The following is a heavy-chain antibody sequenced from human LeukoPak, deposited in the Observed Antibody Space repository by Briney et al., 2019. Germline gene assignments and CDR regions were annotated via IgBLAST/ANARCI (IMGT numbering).Heavy chain of an antibody. CDR3: ARATYYYDSSGYYLAEYFQH. J-gene: IGHJ1*01. CDR1: GGSISSGGYS. Sequence: PSETLPLTCAVSGGSISSGGYSWSWIRQPPGKGLEWIGYIYHSGSTYYNPSLKSRVTISVDRSKNQFSLKLSSVTAADTAVYYCARATYYYDSSGYYLAEYFQHWGQGTLVTVSS. D-gene: IGHD3-22*01. V-gene: IGHV4-30-2*01. CDR2: IYHSGST.